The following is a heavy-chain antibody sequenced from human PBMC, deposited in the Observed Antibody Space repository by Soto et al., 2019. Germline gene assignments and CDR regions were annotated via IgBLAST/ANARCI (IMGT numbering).Heavy chain of an antibody. Sequence: LTCSVSGYLISSGYYWGWVRQTPGKGLEWLGSIDYSGRTYKNPSLKSRVTISLDTSKNQFSLTLSAVTAADTAMYYCSTRAYDTNGYYRFDPWGQGTLVTVSS. CDR2: IDYSGRT. J-gene: IGHJ5*01. D-gene: IGHD3-22*01. V-gene: IGHV4-38-2*01. CDR3: STRAYDTNGYYRFDP. CDR1: GYLISSGYY.